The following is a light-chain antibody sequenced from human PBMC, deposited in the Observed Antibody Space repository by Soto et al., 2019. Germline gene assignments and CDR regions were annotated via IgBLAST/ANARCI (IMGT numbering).Light chain of an antibody. V-gene: IGLV1-40*01. CDR1: SSNIGTIYD. J-gene: IGLJ1*01. Sequence: QSVLTQPPSVSGAPGQRVTISCTGSSSNIGTIYDVHWYQQLPGTAPKLLIYDNSNRPSGVPDRFSGSKSGTSASLAITGLQAEEEADYYCQSYDSSLSGYVFRTGTKVTVL. CDR2: DNS. CDR3: QSYDSSLSGYV.